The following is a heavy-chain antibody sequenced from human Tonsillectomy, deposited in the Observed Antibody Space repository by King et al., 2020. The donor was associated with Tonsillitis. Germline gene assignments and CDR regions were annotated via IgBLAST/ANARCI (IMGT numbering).Heavy chain of an antibody. CDR3: ASHFSHDYGDYSDY. CDR2: ISSSSSTI. D-gene: IGHD4-17*01. CDR1: GFTFSSYS. V-gene: IGHV3-48*02. Sequence: VQLVESGGGLVQPGGSLRLSCAASGFTFSSYSMNWVRQAPGKGLEWVSYISSSSSTIYYADSVKGRFTISRDNAKNSLYLQMNSLRDEDTAVYYCASHFSHDYGDYSDYWGQGTLVTVSS. J-gene: IGHJ4*02.